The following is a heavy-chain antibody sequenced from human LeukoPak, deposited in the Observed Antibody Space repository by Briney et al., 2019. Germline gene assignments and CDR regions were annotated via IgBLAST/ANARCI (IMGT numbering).Heavy chain of an antibody. J-gene: IGHJ4*02. CDR3: RSGWYREDH. CDR1: GGSFSGYY. CDR2: INHSGST. V-gene: IGHV4-34*01. Sequence: SETLSLTCAVYGGSFSGYYWSWIRQPPGKGLEWIGEINHSGSTNYNPSLKSRVTISVDTSENQFSLKLSSVTAADTAVYYCRSGWYREDHWGQGTLVTVSS. D-gene: IGHD6-19*01.